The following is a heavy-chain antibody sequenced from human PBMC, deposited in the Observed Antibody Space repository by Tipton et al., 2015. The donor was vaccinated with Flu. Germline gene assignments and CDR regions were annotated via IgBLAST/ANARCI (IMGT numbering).Heavy chain of an antibody. D-gene: IGHD3/OR15-3a*01. V-gene: IGHV4-59*01. CDR3: ARDRDWNLDY. CDR2: IYYSGST. Sequence: TLSLTCTVSGGSISPYYWRWIRQPPGKGLEWIGYIYYSGSTKYNPSLKSRVTISVDTSKNQFSLKLSSVTAADTAVYYCARDRDWNLDYWGQGTLVTVSS. CDR1: GGSISPYY. J-gene: IGHJ4*02.